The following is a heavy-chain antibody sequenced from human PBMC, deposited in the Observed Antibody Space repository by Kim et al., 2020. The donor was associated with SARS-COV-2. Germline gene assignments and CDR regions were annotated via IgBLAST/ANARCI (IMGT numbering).Heavy chain of an antibody. Sequence: YTQKFQGRVTITADESTSTAYMELSSLRSEDTAVYYCARGMWPSTYYFDYWGQGTLVTVSS. CDR3: ARGMWPSTYYFDY. J-gene: IGHJ4*02. D-gene: IGHD2-21*01. V-gene: IGHV1-69*01.